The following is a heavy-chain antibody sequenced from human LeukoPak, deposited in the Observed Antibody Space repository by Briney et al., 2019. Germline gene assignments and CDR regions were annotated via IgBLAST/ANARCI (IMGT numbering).Heavy chain of an antibody. CDR1: GYTFISYA. V-gene: IGHV1-3*01. CDR3: ARDGQARPFDY. Sequence: ASVKVSCKASGYTFISYAMHWVRQAPGQRLEWMGWIDAVNGNTKYSQKFQGRVTITRDTSASIAYIELSSLRSEDTAVYYCARDGQARPFDYWGQGTLVTVSS. CDR2: IDAVNGNT. J-gene: IGHJ4*02.